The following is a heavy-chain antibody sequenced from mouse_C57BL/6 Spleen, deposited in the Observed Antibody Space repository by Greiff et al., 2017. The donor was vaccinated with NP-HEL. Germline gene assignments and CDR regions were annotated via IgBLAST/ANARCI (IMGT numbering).Heavy chain of an antibody. Sequence: VMLVESGEGLVKPGGSLKLSCAASGFTFSSYAMSWVRQTPEKRLEWVAYISSGGDYIYYADTVKGRFTISRDNARNTLYLQMSSLKSEDTAMYYCTRDEATGEFAYWGQGTLVTVSA. CDR3: TRDEATGEFAY. CDR1: GFTFSSYA. V-gene: IGHV5-9-1*02. CDR2: ISSGGDYI. D-gene: IGHD6-1*01. J-gene: IGHJ3*01.